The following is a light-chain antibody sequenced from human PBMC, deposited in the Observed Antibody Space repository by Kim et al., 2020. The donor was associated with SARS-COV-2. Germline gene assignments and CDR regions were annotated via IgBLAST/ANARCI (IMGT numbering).Light chain of an antibody. CDR1: SSNIGSKT. Sequence: RVTIAVSGTSSNIGSKTVNWYQQLPGTAPKRLIYSNNQRPSGVPDRFSGSKSGTSASLDISGLQSEDEADYYCAAWDDSLNGGVFGGGTQLTVL. J-gene: IGLJ3*02. CDR3: AAWDDSLNGGV. CDR2: SNN. V-gene: IGLV1-44*01.